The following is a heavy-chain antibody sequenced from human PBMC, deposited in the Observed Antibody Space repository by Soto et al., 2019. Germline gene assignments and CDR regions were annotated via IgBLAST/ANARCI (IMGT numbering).Heavy chain of an antibody. J-gene: IGHJ4*02. V-gene: IGHV3-73*01. CDR2: IRSKANSYAT. CDR3: TKTENYYGSSGGDY. D-gene: IGHD3-22*01. CDR1: GFTFSDSA. Sequence: GGSLRLSCAASGFTFSDSAMHWVRQASGKGLEWVGRIRSKANSYATVYAASVKGRFIISRDDSKNTAYLHMDSLKTEDTAVYYCTKTENYYGSSGGDYWGQGTLVTVSS.